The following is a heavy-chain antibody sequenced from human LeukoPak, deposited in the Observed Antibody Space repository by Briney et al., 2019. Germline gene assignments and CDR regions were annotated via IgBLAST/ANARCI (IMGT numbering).Heavy chain of an antibody. CDR1: GFTFSTYG. V-gene: IGHV3-23*01. CDR3: AKLREWELPDLFDY. Sequence: GGSLRLSCAASGFTFSTYGMSWVRQAPGKGLEWVSGISGSGGSRFYTDSVRGRFTISRDNSKNTLYLQMNSLRAEDTAVYYCAKLREWELPDLFDYWGQGTLVTVSS. CDR2: ISGSGGSR. D-gene: IGHD1-26*01. J-gene: IGHJ4*02.